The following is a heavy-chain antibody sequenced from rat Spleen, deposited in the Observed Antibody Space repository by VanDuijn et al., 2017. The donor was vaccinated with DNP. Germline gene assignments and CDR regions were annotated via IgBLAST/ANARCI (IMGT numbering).Heavy chain of an antibody. Sequence: EVQLVESGGGLVQPGRSLKLSCAATGFTFSKSGMAWVRQAPTKGLEWVASISTSGGSTYYRDSVKGRFTVSRDNAKSTLYLQMDSLRSEDTATYYCARRLRVLDYWGQGVMVTVSS. CDR3: ARRLRVLDY. CDR1: GFTFSKSG. CDR2: ISTSGGST. J-gene: IGHJ2*01. V-gene: IGHV5S23*01. D-gene: IGHD1-4*01.